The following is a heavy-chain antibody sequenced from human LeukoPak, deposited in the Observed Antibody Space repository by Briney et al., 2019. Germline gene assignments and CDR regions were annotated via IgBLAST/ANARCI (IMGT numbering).Heavy chain of an antibody. D-gene: IGHD3-3*01. CDR1: GFTFTNYA. CDR3: ARGIWSRTVSSYYFDY. V-gene: IGHV1-3*01. Sequence: GASVKVSRKASGFTFTNYAMQWVRQAPGQRLEWMGWINAGNGHTRYSQRFQGRVTITRDTSATTVYMEVTSLRSEDTAVYYCARGIWSRTVSSYYFDYWGQGTLVTVSS. CDR2: INAGNGHT. J-gene: IGHJ4*02.